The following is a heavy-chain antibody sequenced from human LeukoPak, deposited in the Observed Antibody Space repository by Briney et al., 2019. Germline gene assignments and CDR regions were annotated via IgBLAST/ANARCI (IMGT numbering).Heavy chain of an antibody. CDR2: IKQDGSEK. J-gene: IGHJ4*02. D-gene: IGHD6-19*01. CDR1: GFTFGDYA. V-gene: IGHV3-7*01. Sequence: GGSLRLSCTASGFTFGDYAMSWVRQAPGKGLEWVANIKQDGSEKYYVDSVKGRFTISRDNAKNLLNLQMNSLRAEDTAVYYCARGYSSPWDRYFDYWGQGTLVTVSS. CDR3: ARGYSSPWDRYFDY.